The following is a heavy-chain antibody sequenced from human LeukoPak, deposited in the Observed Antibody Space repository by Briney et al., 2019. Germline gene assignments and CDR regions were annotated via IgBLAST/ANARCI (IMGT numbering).Heavy chain of an antibody. CDR2: IYYSGST. CDR3: ARKDYYDSRGRPFDI. V-gene: IGHV4-4*02. D-gene: IGHD3-22*01. J-gene: IGHJ3*02. CDR1: GGSISTSNW. Sequence: SGTLSLTCGVSGGSISTSNWWSWVRQSPGKGLEWIGEIYYSGSTNYNPSLKSRVTISVDKSKNQFSLKLSSVTAADTAVYYCARKDYYDSRGRPFDIWGQGTMVTVSS.